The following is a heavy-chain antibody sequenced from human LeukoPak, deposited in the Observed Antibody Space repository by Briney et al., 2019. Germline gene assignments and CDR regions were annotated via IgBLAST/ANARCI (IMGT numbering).Heavy chain of an antibody. CDR3: ARVRKYSGYYSWYFDL. CDR1: GFSFTTYW. J-gene: IGHJ2*01. V-gene: IGHV3-7*01. D-gene: IGHD5-12*01. CDR2: INQDGTEK. Sequence: PGGSLRLSCAASGFSFTTYWMSWVRQAPGKGLEWVANINQDGTEKYYVDSVKGRFTISRENAKNSLYLQMNSLRAGDTAVYYCARVRKYSGYYSWYFDLWGRGTLVTVSS.